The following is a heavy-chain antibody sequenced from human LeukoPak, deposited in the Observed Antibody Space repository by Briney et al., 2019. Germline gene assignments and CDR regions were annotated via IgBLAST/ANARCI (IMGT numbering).Heavy chain of an antibody. CDR1: GFTFSSYA. CDR3: AKGTSGWFDAFDI. Sequence: GGSLRLSCAASGFTFSSYAMSWVRRAPGKGLEWVSAISGSGGSTYYADSVKGRFTISRDNSKNTLYLQMNSLRAEDTAVYYCAKGTSGWFDAFDIWGQGTMVTVSS. J-gene: IGHJ3*02. V-gene: IGHV3-23*01. CDR2: ISGSGGST. D-gene: IGHD6-19*01.